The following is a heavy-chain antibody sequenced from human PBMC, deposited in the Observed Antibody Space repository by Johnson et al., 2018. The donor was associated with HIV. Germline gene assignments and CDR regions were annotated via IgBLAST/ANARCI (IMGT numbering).Heavy chain of an antibody. CDR3: AKGVRGSSCYDAFDI. D-gene: IGHD6-6*01. V-gene: IGHV3-23*04. J-gene: IGHJ3*02. CDR2: ITVSGEHT. Sequence: VQLVESGGDLVKAGGSLRLSCAASGSTFSDYYMSWIRQAPGKGLEWVSAITVSGEHTYYADSVKGRFTISRDNSKNTLYLQMSSLRADDTAVYYCAKGVRGSSCYDAFDIWGQGTMVTVSS. CDR1: GSTFSDYY.